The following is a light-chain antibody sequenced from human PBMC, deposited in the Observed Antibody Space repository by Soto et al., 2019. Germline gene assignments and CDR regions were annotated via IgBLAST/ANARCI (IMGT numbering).Light chain of an antibody. V-gene: IGLV2-14*02. CDR2: EVS. CDR3: SSYTSRSTPV. CDR1: SSDVGSYNF. J-gene: IGLJ2*01. Sequence: QSALTQPASVSGSPGQSITISCTGTSSDVGSYNFVSWFQQHPGKVPKLIIYEVSNRPSGVSNRFSGSKSGNTASLTISELQAEDEADYYCSSYTSRSTPVFGGGTKVTVL.